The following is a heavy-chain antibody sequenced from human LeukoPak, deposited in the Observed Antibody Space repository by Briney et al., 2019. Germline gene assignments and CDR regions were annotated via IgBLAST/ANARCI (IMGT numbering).Heavy chain of an antibody. CDR1: GYSISSGYY. CDR2: IYHSGST. Sequence: SETLSLTCTVSGYSISSGYYWGWIRQPPGKGLEWIGSIYHSGSTYYNPSLESRVTISVDTSKNQFSLKLSSVTAADTAVYYCARVISRRDGYTNPGLIDYWGQGTLVTVSS. D-gene: IGHD5-24*01. V-gene: IGHV4-38-2*02. CDR3: ARVISRRDGYTNPGLIDY. J-gene: IGHJ4*02.